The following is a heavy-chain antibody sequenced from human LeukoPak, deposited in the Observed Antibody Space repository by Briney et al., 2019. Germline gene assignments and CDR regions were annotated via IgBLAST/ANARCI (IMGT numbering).Heavy chain of an antibody. V-gene: IGHV3-23*01. CDR2: ISGSVGST. D-gene: IGHD6-19*01. Sequence: GGSLRLSCAASGFTFSRYAMNWVRQAPGKGLEWVSTISGSVGSTYYADSVKGRFTISRDNAKNTLYLQMNSLRAEDTAVYYCAMFEVAVAVDYWGQGTLVTVSS. CDR3: AMFEVAVAVDY. J-gene: IGHJ4*02. CDR1: GFTFSRYA.